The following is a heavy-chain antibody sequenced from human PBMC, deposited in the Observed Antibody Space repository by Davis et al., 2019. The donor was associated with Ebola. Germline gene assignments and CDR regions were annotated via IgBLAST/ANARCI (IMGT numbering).Heavy chain of an antibody. D-gene: IGHD6-19*01. CDR2: INAGNGNT. CDR1: GYTFTSYA. J-gene: IGHJ4*02. CDR3: ARDGAVAKLFDY. Sequence: AASVKVSCKASGYTFTSYAMHWVRQAPGQRLEWMGWINAGNGNTKYSQKFQGRVTITRDTSTSTVYMELSSLRSEDTAVYYCARDGAVAKLFDYWGQGTLVTVSS. V-gene: IGHV1-3*01.